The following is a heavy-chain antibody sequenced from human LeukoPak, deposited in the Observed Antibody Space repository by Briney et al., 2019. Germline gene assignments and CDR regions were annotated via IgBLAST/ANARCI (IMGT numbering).Heavy chain of an antibody. CDR1: GSTLSSYS. Sequence: GSLRLSCAASGSTLSSYSMNWVRQAPGKGLEWVSSISRSSAYIYYADSVKGRFTISRDNAKNSLYLQMNSLRAEDTAVYYCASFPPYMVRTDAFDIWGQGTMVTVSP. V-gene: IGHV3-21*01. J-gene: IGHJ3*02. CDR3: ASFPPYMVRTDAFDI. CDR2: ISRSSAYI. D-gene: IGHD3-10*01.